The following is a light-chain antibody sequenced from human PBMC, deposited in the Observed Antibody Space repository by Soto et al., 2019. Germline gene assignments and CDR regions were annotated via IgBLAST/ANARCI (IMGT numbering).Light chain of an antibody. CDR3: QQYDNSPIT. CDR2: GAS. J-gene: IGKJ5*01. CDR1: QSVSSY. V-gene: IGKV3-20*01. Sequence: EIVLTQSPATLSLSPGERATLSCRASQSVSSYLAWYQQKPGQAPRLLIDGASSRAAGIPDRFSGSGSETDFTLTISRLEPEDFAVYYCQQYDNSPITFGQGTRLEI.